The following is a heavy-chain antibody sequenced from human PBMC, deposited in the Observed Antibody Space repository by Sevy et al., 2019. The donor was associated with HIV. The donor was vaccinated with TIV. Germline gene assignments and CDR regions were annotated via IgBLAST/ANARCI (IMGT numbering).Heavy chain of an antibody. J-gene: IGHJ3*02. CDR3: ARSAQVSPRGSEPNDAFDI. CDR1: GYTFAGYY. CDR2: INHNSGGT. D-gene: IGHD3-10*01. V-gene: IGHV1-2*06. Sequence: ASVKVSCKASGYTFAGYYAHWVRQAPGQGLEWMGRINHNSGGTNYAQKFQGRVTMTRDTSINTAYMELSRLRSDDTAVYYCARSAQVSPRGSEPNDAFDIWCQGTMVTVSS.